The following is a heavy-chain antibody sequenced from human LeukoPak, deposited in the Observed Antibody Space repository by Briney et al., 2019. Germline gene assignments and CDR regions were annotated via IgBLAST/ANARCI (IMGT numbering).Heavy chain of an antibody. D-gene: IGHD3-10*01. CDR1: GGSISSSNW. Sequence: SETLSLTCAVSGGSISSSNWWSWVRQPPGKGLEWIGEIYHSGSTNYNPSLKSRVTISVDKSKNQFSLKLSSVTAADTAVYYCAISYYYGSGSYYNAPLNAFDNWGQGTMVTVSS. CDR3: AISYYYGSGSYYNAPLNAFDN. V-gene: IGHV4-4*02. J-gene: IGHJ3*02. CDR2: IYHSGST.